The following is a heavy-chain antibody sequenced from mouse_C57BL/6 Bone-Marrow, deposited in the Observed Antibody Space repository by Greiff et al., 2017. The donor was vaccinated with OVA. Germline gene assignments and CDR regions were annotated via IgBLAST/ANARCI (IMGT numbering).Heavy chain of an antibody. J-gene: IGHJ3*01. CDR1: GFNIKDDY. CDR2: IDPENGDT. V-gene: IGHV14-4*01. D-gene: IGHD2-5*01. CDR3: TTYYSNYGFAY. Sequence: VQLQQSGAELVRPGASVKLSCTASGFNIKDDYMHWVKQRPEQGLEWIGWIDPENGDTEYASKFQGKATIPADTSSNTADLQLSSLTSEDTAVYYCTTYYSNYGFAYWGQGTLVTVSA.